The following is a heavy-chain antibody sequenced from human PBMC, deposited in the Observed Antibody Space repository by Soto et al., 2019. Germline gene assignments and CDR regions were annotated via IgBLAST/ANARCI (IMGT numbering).Heavy chain of an antibody. D-gene: IGHD3-3*01. V-gene: IGHV1-24*01. Sequence: ALVKVYCKVSGYTITELSMHWVRQAHGKGLEWMGGFDPEDGETIYAQKFQGRVTMTEDTSTDTAYMELSSLRSEDTAVYYCARDLYDFWSGYYQTKYYYYGMDVWGQGTTVTVS. J-gene: IGHJ6*02. CDR1: GYTITELS. CDR2: FDPEDGET. CDR3: ARDLYDFWSGYYQTKYYYYGMDV.